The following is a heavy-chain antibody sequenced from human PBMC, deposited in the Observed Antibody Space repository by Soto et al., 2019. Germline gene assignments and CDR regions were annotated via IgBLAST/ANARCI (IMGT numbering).Heavy chain of an antibody. Sequence: EVQLVESGGGLVQPGGSLRLSCAASGFTFSSYSMNWVRQAPGKGLEWVSSISSSSSYIYYADSVKGRFTISRDNAKNSLYLQMNSLRAEDTAVYYCARDSVFLKNYYDSSGYYFDYWGQGTLVTVSS. V-gene: IGHV3-21*01. CDR1: GFTFSSYS. CDR2: ISSSSSYI. J-gene: IGHJ4*02. CDR3: ARDSVFLKNYYDSSGYYFDY. D-gene: IGHD3-22*01.